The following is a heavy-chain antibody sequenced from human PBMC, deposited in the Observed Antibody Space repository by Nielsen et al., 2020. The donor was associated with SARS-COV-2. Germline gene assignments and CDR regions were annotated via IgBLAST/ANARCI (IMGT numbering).Heavy chain of an antibody. V-gene: IGHV4-39*07. D-gene: IGHD6-6*01. J-gene: IGHJ3*02. CDR3: ARWYSSSSLIGAAFDI. CDR1: GGSISSSSYY. Sequence: SETLSLTCTVSGGSISSSSYYWGWIRQPPGKGLEWIGSIYYSGSTYYNPSLKSRVTISVDTSKNQFSLKLSSVTAADTAVYYCARWYSSSSLIGAAFDIWGQGTMVTVSS. CDR2: IYYSGST.